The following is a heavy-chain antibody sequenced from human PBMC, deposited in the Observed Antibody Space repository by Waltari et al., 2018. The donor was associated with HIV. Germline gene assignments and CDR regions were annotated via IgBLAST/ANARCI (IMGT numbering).Heavy chain of an antibody. CDR3: ARDLGASNNYYYGMDV. Sequence: EVQLVESGGGLVKPGGSLRLSCAASGFTFSISSMNWIRQASGKGLEWVSSISSSGSYIYYKDSVKGRFTISRDNSLYLQMNSLRADDTAVYYCARDLGASNNYYYGMDVWGQGTTVTVSS. J-gene: IGHJ6*02. D-gene: IGHD3-16*01. CDR1: GFTFSISS. CDR2: ISSSGSYI. V-gene: IGHV3-21*01.